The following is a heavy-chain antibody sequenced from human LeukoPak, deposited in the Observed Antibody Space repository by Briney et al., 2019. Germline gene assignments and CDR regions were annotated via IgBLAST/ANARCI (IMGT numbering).Heavy chain of an antibody. Sequence: PSETLSLTCTVSGCSISSYYWSWIRQPPGKGLEWIGYIYYSGNTNYNPSLKGRVTISVDTSKNQFSLKLSSVTAADTAVYYCTREEDSRGYYFDYWGQGTLVTVSS. CDR1: GCSISSYY. J-gene: IGHJ4*02. CDR3: TREEDSRGYYFDY. V-gene: IGHV4-59*01. D-gene: IGHD3-22*01. CDR2: IYYSGNT.